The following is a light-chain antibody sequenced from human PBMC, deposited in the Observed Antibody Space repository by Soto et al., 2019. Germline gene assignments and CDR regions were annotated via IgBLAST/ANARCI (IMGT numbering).Light chain of an antibody. J-gene: IGKJ1*01. CDR2: AAS. CDR3: QQLNSYPRT. Sequence: IQMTLSPASLSASEGDRVTITCRASQSISSYLNWYQRKPGKAPKLLIYAASSLQSGVPSRFSGSGSGTEFTLTISSLQPDDFATYYCQQLNSYPRTFGQGTKVDI. V-gene: IGKV1-39*01. CDR1: QSISSY.